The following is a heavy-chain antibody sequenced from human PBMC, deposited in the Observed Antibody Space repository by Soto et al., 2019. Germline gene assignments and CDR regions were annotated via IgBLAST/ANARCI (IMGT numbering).Heavy chain of an antibody. Sequence: SETLSLTCTLSGGSISGSTYYWAGIRQPPGKGPDWIGSIYYSGSAYDNPALKSRVTISVDTSKNQFSLKLTCVTAADMAVYFCARPRLGATILWGFDSWGQGIVVTV. D-gene: IGHD5-12*01. CDR3: ARPRLGATILWGFDS. V-gene: IGHV4-39*01. J-gene: IGHJ4*02. CDR2: IYYSGSA. CDR1: GGSISGSTYY.